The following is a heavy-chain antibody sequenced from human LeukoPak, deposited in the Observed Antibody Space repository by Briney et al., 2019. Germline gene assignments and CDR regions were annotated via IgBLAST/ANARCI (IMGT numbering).Heavy chain of an antibody. J-gene: IGHJ5*02. V-gene: IGHV1-46*01. Sequence: GASVKVSCKASGYTFTSYYMHWVRQAPGQGLEWMGIINPSGGSTSYAQKFQGRVTMTRDTSTSTVYMELSSLRSEDTAVYYCARELGYCSGGSCPTDDWFDPWGQGTLVTVSS. CDR3: ARELGYCSGGSCPTDDWFDP. D-gene: IGHD2-15*01. CDR2: INPSGGST. CDR1: GYTFTSYY.